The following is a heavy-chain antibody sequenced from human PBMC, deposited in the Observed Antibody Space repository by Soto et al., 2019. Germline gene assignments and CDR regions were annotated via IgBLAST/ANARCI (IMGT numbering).Heavy chain of an antibody. CDR2: INHSGST. Sequence: SETRSLTCAVYGGSFSGYYWSWIRQPPGKGLEWIGEINHSGSTNYNPSLKSRVTISVDTSKNQFSLKLSSVTAADTAVYYCARVGSSSSVGWFDPWGQGTLVTVSS. CDR1: GGSFSGYY. J-gene: IGHJ5*02. V-gene: IGHV4-34*01. CDR3: ARVGSSSSVGWFDP. D-gene: IGHD6-13*01.